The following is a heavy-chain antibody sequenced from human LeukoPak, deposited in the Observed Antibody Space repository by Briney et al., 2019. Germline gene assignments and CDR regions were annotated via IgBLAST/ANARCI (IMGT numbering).Heavy chain of an antibody. D-gene: IGHD3-22*01. J-gene: IGHJ3*02. V-gene: IGHV1-58*02. CDR3: AADGPADLFDGSEDPPRDAFEI. CDR2: IVVGSGNT. CDR1: GGTFSSYA. Sequence: EASVKVSCKASGGTFSSYAISWVRQAPGQRLEWIGWIVVGSGNTNYAQKFQERVTISRDMSTSTAYMELSSLTSEDTAVFYCAADGPADLFDGSEDPPRDAFEIWGQGTMVTVSS.